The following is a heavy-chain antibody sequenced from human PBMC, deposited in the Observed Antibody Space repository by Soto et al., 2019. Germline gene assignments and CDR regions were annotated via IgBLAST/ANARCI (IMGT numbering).Heavy chain of an antibody. Sequence: SLRLSCTASGFAFGDYPIHWVRQAPGKGLEWVALISNDASIKYYGDFVKGRFTISRDNSKSTVYLQMNSLTVDDTALYYCARARGCSYGSRFDFWGQGTLVTVSS. CDR1: GFAFGDYP. CDR3: ARARGCSYGSRFDF. CDR2: ISNDASIK. V-gene: IGHV3-30-3*01. J-gene: IGHJ4*02. D-gene: IGHD5-18*01.